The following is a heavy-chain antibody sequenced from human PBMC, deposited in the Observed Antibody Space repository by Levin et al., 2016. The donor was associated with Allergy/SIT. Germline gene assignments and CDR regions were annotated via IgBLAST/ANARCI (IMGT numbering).Heavy chain of an antibody. CDR2: INPSGGST. CDR3: ARDSGTYAVAY. D-gene: IGHD1-26*01. Sequence: ASVKVSCKVSGYTLTELSMHWVRQAPGQGLEWMGIINPSGGSTSYAQKFQGRVTMTRDTSTGTVYMELSSLSSEDTAVYFCARDSGTYAVAYWGQGTLVTASS. J-gene: IGHJ4*02. V-gene: IGHV1-46*01. CDR1: GYTLTELS.